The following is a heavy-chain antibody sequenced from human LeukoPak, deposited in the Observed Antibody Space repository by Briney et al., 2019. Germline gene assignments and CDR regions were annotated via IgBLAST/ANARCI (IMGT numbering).Heavy chain of an antibody. CDR1: GFTFSSYS. CDR3: AKTVTYYYDSSGNYYFDY. D-gene: IGHD3-22*01. J-gene: IGHJ4*02. Sequence: PGGSLRLSCAASGFTFSSYSMNWVRQAPGKGLEWVSAISGSGGSTYYADSVKGRFTISRDNSKNTLYLQMNSLRAEDTAVYYCAKTVTYYYDSSGNYYFDYWGQGTLVTVSS. CDR2: ISGSGGST. V-gene: IGHV3-23*01.